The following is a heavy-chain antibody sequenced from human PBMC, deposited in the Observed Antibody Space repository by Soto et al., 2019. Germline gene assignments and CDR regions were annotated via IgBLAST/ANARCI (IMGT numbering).Heavy chain of an antibody. CDR2: ISPYSGNT. CDR3: AAGGGLPRYY. J-gene: IGHJ4*02. D-gene: IGHD5-12*01. CDR1: GYIFVNYG. Sequence: GASVKVSCKASGYIFVNYGIAWVRQAPGQGLEWMGWISPYSGNTHYASKVQGRLTMTTDTSTSTAYMELRSLRSDDTAVYYCAAGGGLPRYYWGQGTLVTVSS. V-gene: IGHV1-18*01.